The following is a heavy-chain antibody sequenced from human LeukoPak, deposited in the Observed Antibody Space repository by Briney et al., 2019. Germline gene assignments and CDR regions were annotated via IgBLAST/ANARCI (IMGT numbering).Heavy chain of an antibody. Sequence: SETLSLTCTVSGGSISSYYWSWIRQPPGKGLEWIGYVYYVGSTDYNPYLKSRVTMSVDTSKNQFSLKLTSVTAADTAVYYCARHGIIRRGNDAFDIWGRGTMVTVSS. CDR3: ARHGIIRRGNDAFDI. J-gene: IGHJ3*02. V-gene: IGHV4-59*08. CDR1: GGSISSYY. CDR2: VYYVGST. D-gene: IGHD3-10*01.